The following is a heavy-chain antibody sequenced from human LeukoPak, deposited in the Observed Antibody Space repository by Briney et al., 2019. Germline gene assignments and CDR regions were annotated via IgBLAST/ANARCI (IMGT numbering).Heavy chain of an antibody. V-gene: IGHV3-66*01. Sequence: GGSLRLSCVGSRFAFTSYAMSWVRQAPGKGLEWVSVIYDGGFTEYTDSVKGRFTISRDNSKNTLDLQMNSLRAEDTAVYYCARVMGRLVRNWYFDLWGRGTLVTVSS. CDR1: RFAFTSYA. J-gene: IGHJ2*01. CDR2: IYDGGFT. D-gene: IGHD3-9*01. CDR3: ARVMGRLVRNWYFDL.